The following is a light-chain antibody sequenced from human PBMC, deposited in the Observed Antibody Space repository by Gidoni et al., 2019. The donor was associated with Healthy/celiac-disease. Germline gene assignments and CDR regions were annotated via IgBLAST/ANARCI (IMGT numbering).Light chain of an antibody. CDR3: QQSHTTPWT. Sequence: IQMTQSPSSLSASVGDRVTITCRASQSISSYLNWYQQKPGKAPKLLIYAASSLQSGVPSSFSGSGSGTDFTLTISSLQPEDFASYYCQQSHTTPWTFXQXTKVEIK. CDR2: AAS. CDR1: QSISSY. V-gene: IGKV1-39*01. J-gene: IGKJ1*01.